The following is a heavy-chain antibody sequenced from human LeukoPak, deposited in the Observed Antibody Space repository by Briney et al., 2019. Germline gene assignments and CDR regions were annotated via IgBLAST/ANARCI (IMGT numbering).Heavy chain of an antibody. J-gene: IGHJ4*02. CDR3: AKERQAGDYFTSDH. D-gene: IGHD4-17*01. CDR1: GFTFSSYV. Sequence: GGSLRLSCAASGFTFSSYVMSWVRQAPGKGLEWVSAISGSSPATYYSGSVKGRFTISRDNSKNTLYLQMNSLRAEDTAVYYCAKERQAGDYFTSDHWGQGTLVTVSS. CDR2: ISGSSPAT. V-gene: IGHV3-23*01.